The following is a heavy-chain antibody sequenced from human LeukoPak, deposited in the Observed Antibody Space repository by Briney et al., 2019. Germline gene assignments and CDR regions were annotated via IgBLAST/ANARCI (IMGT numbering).Heavy chain of an antibody. J-gene: IGHJ5*02. CDR1: GGSFSGYY. D-gene: IGHD3-22*01. Sequence: KPSETLSLTCAVYGGSFSGYYWSWIRQPPGKGLEWIGEINHSGSTNYNPSLKSRVTISVDTSKNQFSLKLSSVTAADTAVYYCAVRGTYYYDSSGPSWDWFDPWGQGTLVTVSS. V-gene: IGHV4-34*01. CDR3: AVRGTYYYDSSGPSWDWFDP. CDR2: INHSGST.